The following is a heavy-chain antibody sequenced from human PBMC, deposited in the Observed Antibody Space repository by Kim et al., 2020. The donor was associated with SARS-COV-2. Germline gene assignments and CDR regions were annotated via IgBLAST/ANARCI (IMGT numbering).Heavy chain of an antibody. Sequence: GGSLRLSCAASGFNFDDYAMHWVRQAPGKGLEWVSGISWHSGSTGYADSVKGRFTISRDNAKNSLYLQMNSLRAEDTALYYCAKEAGKVYDILAGFSGNYYYGIDVGGQGTTITVSS. J-gene: IGHJ6*02. CDR1: GFNFDDYA. CDR3: AKEAGKVYDILAGFSGNYYYGIDV. CDR2: ISWHSGST. D-gene: IGHD3-9*01. V-gene: IGHV3-9*01.